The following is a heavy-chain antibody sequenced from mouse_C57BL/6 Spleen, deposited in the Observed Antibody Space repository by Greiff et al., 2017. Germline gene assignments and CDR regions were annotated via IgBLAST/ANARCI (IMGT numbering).Heavy chain of an antibody. CDR3: ARENYYYGSSYDPFDY. V-gene: IGHV5-4*01. Sequence: EVHLVESGGGLVKPGGSLKLSCAASGFTFSSYAMSWVRQTPEKRLEWVATISDGGSYTYYPDNVKGRFTISRDNAKNNLYLQMSHLKSEDTAMYYCARENYYYGSSYDPFDYWGQGTTLTVSS. J-gene: IGHJ2*01. CDR1: GFTFSSYA. D-gene: IGHD1-1*01. CDR2: ISDGGSYT.